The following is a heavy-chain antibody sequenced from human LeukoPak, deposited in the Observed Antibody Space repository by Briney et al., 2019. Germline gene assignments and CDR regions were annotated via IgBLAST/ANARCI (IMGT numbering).Heavy chain of an antibody. CDR1: GGSISSSSYY. D-gene: IGHD6-6*01. J-gene: IGHJ4*02. CDR3: ARRRIRQLGSYFDY. V-gene: IGHV4-39*01. Sequence: SETLSLTCTVSGGSISSSSYYWGWIRQPPGKGLEWIGSIYYSGSTYYNPSLKSRVTISVDTSKNQFSLKLSSVTAADTAVYYCARRRIRQLGSYFDYWGQGTLVTVSS. CDR2: IYYSGST.